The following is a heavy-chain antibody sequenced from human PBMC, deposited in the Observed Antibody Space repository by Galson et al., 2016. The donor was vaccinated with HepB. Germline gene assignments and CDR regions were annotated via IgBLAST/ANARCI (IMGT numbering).Heavy chain of an antibody. V-gene: IGHV3-9*01. Sequence: SLRLSCAGSGFTFDDYAMHWVRQAPGKGLEWVSGISWNSGTKDYADSVKGRFAISRDNAKSSLYLQMNSLRAEDTAVYYCATGGDYDIWGQGTLVTVSS. CDR3: ATGGDYDI. D-gene: IGHD4-17*01. CDR2: ISWNSGTK. CDR1: GFTFDDYA. J-gene: IGHJ4*02.